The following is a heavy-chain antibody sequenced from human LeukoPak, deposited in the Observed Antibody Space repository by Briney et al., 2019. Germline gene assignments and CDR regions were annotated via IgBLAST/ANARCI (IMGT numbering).Heavy chain of an antibody. D-gene: IGHD6-13*01. CDR3: ARLGSTWYPDS. J-gene: IGHJ5*02. Sequence: GGSLRLSCAASGFTFSNSLMSWVRQTPGKGLEWVSAITGNAGSLYHADSVKGRFTISRSNSKNTLSLQMDSLKVDDTAVYYCARLGSTWYPDSWGQGTLVTVSS. CDR1: GFTFSNSL. CDR2: ITGNAGSL. V-gene: IGHV3-23*01.